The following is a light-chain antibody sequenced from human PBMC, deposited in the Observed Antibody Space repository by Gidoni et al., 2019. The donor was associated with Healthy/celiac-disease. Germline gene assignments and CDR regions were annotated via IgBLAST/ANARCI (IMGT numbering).Light chain of an antibody. CDR2: AAS. CDR1: QGISIY. Sequence: VIWMTQSPSLLSASTGDRVTISCRMSQGISIYLAWFQQNPGKAPELLISAASTLQSGVPSRFSGSGSGTDFTLTISCLQSEDFATYYCQQYYSFPRTFXXXTKVEIK. J-gene: IGKJ1*01. CDR3: QQYYSFPRT. V-gene: IGKV1D-8*01.